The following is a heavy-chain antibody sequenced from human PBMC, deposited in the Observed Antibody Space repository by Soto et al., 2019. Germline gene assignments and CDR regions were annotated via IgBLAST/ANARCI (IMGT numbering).Heavy chain of an antibody. J-gene: IGHJ4*02. CDR3: ASDPNSATVTTIDY. V-gene: IGHV1-3*01. Sequence: QVQLVQSGAEVKKPGASVKVSCKASGYTFTSYAMHWVRQAPGQRLEWMGWINAGNGNTKYSQKFQGRVTITRDTSASTAYIERSSLRSEDTPVYYCASDPNSATVTTIDYWGQGTLVTVSS. CDR2: INAGNGNT. D-gene: IGHD4-17*01. CDR1: GYTFTSYA.